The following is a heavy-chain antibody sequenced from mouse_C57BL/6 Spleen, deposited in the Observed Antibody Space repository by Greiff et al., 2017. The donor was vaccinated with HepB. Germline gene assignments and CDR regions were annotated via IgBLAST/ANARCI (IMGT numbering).Heavy chain of an antibody. CDR2: IYPGDGDT. Sequence: VKLMESGAELVKPGASVKISCKASGYAFSSYWMNWVKQRPGKGLEWIGQIYPGDGDTNYNGKFKGKATLTADKSSSTAYMQLSSLTSEDSAVYFCARGIWDEGGFDYWGQGTTLTVSS. J-gene: IGHJ2*01. V-gene: IGHV1-80*01. D-gene: IGHD4-1*01. CDR1: GYAFSSYW. CDR3: ARGIWDEGGFDY.